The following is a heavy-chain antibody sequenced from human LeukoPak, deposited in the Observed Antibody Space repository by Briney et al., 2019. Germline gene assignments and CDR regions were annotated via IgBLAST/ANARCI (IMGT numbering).Heavy chain of an antibody. J-gene: IGHJ6*03. D-gene: IGHD6-19*01. CDR2: KYYSGST. Sequence: SETLSLTCTVSGGSISSYYWSWIRQPPGEGLEWIGSKYYSGSTYYNPSLKNRVTISVDTSKNQFSLKLSSVTAADTAVYYCARNIAVAGRGDYMDVWGKGTTVTISS. CDR1: GGSISSYY. CDR3: ARNIAVAGRGDYMDV. V-gene: IGHV4-39*01.